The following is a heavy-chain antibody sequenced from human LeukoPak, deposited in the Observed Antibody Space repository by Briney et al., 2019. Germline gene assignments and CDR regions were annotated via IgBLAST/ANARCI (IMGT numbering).Heavy chain of an antibody. J-gene: IGHJ6*03. Sequence: ASVKVSCKASGYTFTTFDINWVRQAPGQGLEWMGWMSPHSGNTGYAQKFQGRVTMTTDNSITTAYMELSSLRSEDTAVYYCARDVGTGYYYYMDVWGKGTTVTVSS. D-gene: IGHD5-18*01. V-gene: IGHV1-8*01. CDR3: ARDVGTGYYYYMDV. CDR1: GYTFTTFD. CDR2: MSPHSGNT.